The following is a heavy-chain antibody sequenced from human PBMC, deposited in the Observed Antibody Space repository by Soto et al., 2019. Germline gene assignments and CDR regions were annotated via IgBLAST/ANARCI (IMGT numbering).Heavy chain of an antibody. CDR3: GRHASCSGGRCSSTYYYGVDV. D-gene: IGHD2-15*01. Sequence: GESLKISCKGSGYSFTSYWIAWVRQMPGKGLEWMGIIYPDDSDTRYSPSFQGQVTFSADKSISTAYLQWSSLKASDTAMYYCGRHASCSGGRCSSTYYYGVDVWGQGTTVTVSS. J-gene: IGHJ6*02. CDR1: GYSFTSYW. CDR2: IYPDDSDT. V-gene: IGHV5-51*01.